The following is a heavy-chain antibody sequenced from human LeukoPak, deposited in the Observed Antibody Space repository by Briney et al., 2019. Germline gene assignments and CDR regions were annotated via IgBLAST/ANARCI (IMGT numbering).Heavy chain of an antibody. CDR1: GFTFDDFV. CDR3: AKDLRGTGAFDM. J-gene: IGHJ3*02. V-gene: IGHV3-9*01. CDR2: ITWNSGDV. Sequence: PGRSLRLSCAASGFTFDDFVIHWVRQVPGKGLEWVSNITWNSGDVAYADSVKGRFTISRDNVKNSLYLQMNNLRADDTALYFCAKDLRGTGAFDMWGQGTLVTVSS. D-gene: IGHD3-10*01.